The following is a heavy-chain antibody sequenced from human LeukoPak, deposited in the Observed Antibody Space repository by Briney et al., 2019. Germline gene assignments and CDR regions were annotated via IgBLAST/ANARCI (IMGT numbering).Heavy chain of an antibody. Sequence: GGSLRLSCAASGFTFSNYATSWVRQAPGKGLEWVSAVSGRDDSTYYADSVKGRFTISRDNSKNTLYLQMNSLRAEDTAVYYCAKWGDYDILTGYYDSDYWGQGTLVTVSS. CDR3: AKWGDYDILTGYYDSDY. V-gene: IGHV3-23*01. CDR2: VSGRDDST. D-gene: IGHD3-9*01. J-gene: IGHJ4*02. CDR1: GFTFSNYA.